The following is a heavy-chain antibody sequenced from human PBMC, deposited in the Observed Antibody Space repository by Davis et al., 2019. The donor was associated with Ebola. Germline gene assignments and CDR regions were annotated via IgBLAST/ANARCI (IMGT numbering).Heavy chain of an antibody. V-gene: IGHV4-61*09. CDR1: GGAMSSGRYD. Sequence: PSETLTLTCTDSGGAMSSGRYDWSGIRQSAGKGLEWIGHIYTSGSTNYNPSLKSRVTISVDTSKNQFSLKLSSVTAADTAVYYCASLAGTHNDPLDYLGQGTLVTVSS. J-gene: IGHJ4*02. CDR2: IYTSGST. CDR3: ASLAGTHNDPLDY. D-gene: IGHD6-19*01.